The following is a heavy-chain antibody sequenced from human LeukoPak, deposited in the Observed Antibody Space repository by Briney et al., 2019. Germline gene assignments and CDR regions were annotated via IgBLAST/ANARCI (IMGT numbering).Heavy chain of an antibody. CDR1: GGSISSYY. CDR3: ACQRWPTWRIDY. CDR2: IYYSGST. J-gene: IGHJ4*02. Sequence: SETLSLTCTVSGGSISSYYWSWIRQPPGKGLEWIGYIYYSGSTNYNPSLKSRVTISVDTSKNQFSLKLSSVTAADTAVYYCACQRWPTWRIDYWGQGTLVTVSS. D-gene: IGHD5-24*01. V-gene: IGHV4-59*01.